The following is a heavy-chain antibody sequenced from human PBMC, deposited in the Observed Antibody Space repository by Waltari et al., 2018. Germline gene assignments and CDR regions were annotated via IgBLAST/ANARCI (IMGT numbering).Heavy chain of an antibody. Sequence: QVQLQQWGAGLLKPSETLSLTCAVYGGSFSGYYWSWIRQPPGKGLEWIGEINHSGSTNYNPSLKSRVTISVDTSKNHFSLKLSSVTAADTAVYYCARGPRGSSWYGYFQHWGQGTLVTVSS. V-gene: IGHV4-34*01. CDR1: GGSFSGYY. J-gene: IGHJ1*01. CDR3: ARGPRGSSWYGYFQH. D-gene: IGHD6-13*01. CDR2: INHSGST.